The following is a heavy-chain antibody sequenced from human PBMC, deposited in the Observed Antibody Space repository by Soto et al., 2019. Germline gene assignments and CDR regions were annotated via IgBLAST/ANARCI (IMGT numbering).Heavy chain of an antibody. CDR3: ARAGDSSYDYGEGGYYAIEV. Sequence: QVQLVQSGAEVKKPGASVKVSCKASGYTFTSYDINWVRQATGQGLEWMGWMNPNSGNTGYAQKFQGRDTMTRNTSVSTAYMVLSSLRSEDPAVYYCARAGDSSYDYGEGGYYAIEVWGQAPTVTVSS. J-gene: IGHJ6*02. CDR2: MNPNSGNT. V-gene: IGHV1-8*01. D-gene: IGHD5-12*01. CDR1: GYTFTSYD.